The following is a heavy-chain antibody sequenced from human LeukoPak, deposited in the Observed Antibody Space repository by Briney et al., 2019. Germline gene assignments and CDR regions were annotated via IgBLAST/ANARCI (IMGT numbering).Heavy chain of an antibody. D-gene: IGHD4-11*01. V-gene: IGHV1-18*01. CDR2: ISAYNGNT. Sequence: GASVKVSCKASGYTFTSYGISWGRQAPGQGVEWMGWISAYNGNTNYAQKLQGRVTMTTDTSTSTAYMELRSLRSDDTAVYYCARYTVTTFVDYWGQGTLVTVSS. CDR3: ARYTVTTFVDY. J-gene: IGHJ4*02. CDR1: GYTFTSYG.